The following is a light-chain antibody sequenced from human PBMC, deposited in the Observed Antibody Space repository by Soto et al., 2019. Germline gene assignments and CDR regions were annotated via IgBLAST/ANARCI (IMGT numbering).Light chain of an antibody. CDR2: DAS. CDR3: PQYSSYPGT. Sequence: DIHMTQSPSTLSSSVGDRATLTCRASQSICNWLSWYQQKPGKAPKLLIYDASSLERGVPSRFSGSGSGTEFTLTISSLQPDDFAGYYCPQYSSYPGTFGQGTKLEIK. V-gene: IGKV1-5*01. CDR1: QSICNW. J-gene: IGKJ2*01.